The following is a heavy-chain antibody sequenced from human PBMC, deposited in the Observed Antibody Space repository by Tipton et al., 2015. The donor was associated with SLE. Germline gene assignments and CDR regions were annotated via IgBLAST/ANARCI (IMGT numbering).Heavy chain of an antibody. CDR3: ARAGDRRDGYNFALTY. J-gene: IGHJ4*02. CDR1: GDSMNGYY. Sequence: SLRLSCTVSGDSMNGYYWSWIRQPPGKGLEWIGYIYHSGITNYNPSLKSRVTTSVDTSKYQFSLTLSSVTAADTAVYYCARAGDRRDGYNFALTYWGQGTLVTVSS. V-gene: IGHV4-59*01. CDR2: IYHSGIT. D-gene: IGHD5-24*01.